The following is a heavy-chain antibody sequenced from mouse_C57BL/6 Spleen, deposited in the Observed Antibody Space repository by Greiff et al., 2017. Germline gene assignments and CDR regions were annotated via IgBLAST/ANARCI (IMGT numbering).Heavy chain of an antibody. Sequence: VQLQQPGAELVRPGSSVKLSCKASGYTFTSYWMHWVKQRPIQGLEWIGNIDPSDRETHYNQKFKDKATLTVDKSSSTAYMQLSSLTSEDSAVYYCAREGNLAMDYWGQGTAVTVSS. J-gene: IGHJ4*01. CDR1: GYTFTSYW. CDR3: AREGNLAMDY. V-gene: IGHV1-52*01. D-gene: IGHD2-1*01. CDR2: IDPSDRET.